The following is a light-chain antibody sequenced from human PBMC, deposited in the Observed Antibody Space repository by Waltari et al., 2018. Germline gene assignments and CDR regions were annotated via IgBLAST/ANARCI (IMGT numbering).Light chain of an antibody. J-gene: IGLJ3*02. Sequence: QSALTQPASVSASPGQSITISCKGTSSDIGSYNLVSWYQQHPGKAPKVMIYDVTKRPSGFSNRFSGSKSGYTASLTVSGLQAEDESDYYCCSYAGDSLWVFGGGTKLTVL. CDR3: CSYAGDSLWV. CDR2: DVT. CDR1: SSDIGSYNL. V-gene: IGLV2-23*02.